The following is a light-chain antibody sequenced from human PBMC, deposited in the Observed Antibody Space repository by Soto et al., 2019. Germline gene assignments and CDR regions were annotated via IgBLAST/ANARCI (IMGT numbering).Light chain of an antibody. Sequence: DIQMTQSPSTLSGSVGDRVTITCRASQTISSWLAWYQQKPGKAPKLLIYKASTLKSGVPSRFSGSGSGTEFTLTISSLQPDDFATSYCQHYNSYSEPFGQGTKVDIK. J-gene: IGKJ1*01. CDR3: QHYNSYSEP. V-gene: IGKV1-5*03. CDR1: QTISSW. CDR2: KAS.